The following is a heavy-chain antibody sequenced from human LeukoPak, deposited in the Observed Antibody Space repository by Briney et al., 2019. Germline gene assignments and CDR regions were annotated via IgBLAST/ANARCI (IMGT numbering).Heavy chain of an antibody. CDR2: IIPIFGTA. V-gene: IGHV1-69*13. D-gene: IGHD5-24*01. J-gene: IGHJ4*02. CDR1: GYTVTTYY. Sequence: ASVKVSCKASGYTVTTYYMHWVRQAPGQGLEWMGGIIPIFGTANYAQKFQGRVTITADESTSTAYMELSSLRSEDTAVYYCARGPRWLQLGPNFDYWGQGTLVTVSS. CDR3: ARGPRWLQLGPNFDY.